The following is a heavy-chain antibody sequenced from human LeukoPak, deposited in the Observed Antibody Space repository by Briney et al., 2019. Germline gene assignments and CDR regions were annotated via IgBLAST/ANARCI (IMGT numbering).Heavy chain of an antibody. J-gene: IGHJ5*02. V-gene: IGHV3-7*01. Sequence: GGSLRLSCAASGFTFSSHWMSWVRQAPGKGLEWVANIKQDGSEKYYVDSVKGRFTISRDNAKNSLYLQMNSLRAEDTAVYYCAREVSGDSHWFDPWGQGTLVTVSS. CDR1: GFTFSSHW. CDR2: IKQDGSEK. CDR3: AREVSGDSHWFDP. D-gene: IGHD4-17*01.